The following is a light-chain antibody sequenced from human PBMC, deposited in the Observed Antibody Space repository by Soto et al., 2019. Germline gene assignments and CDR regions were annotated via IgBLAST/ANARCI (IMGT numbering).Light chain of an antibody. Sequence: NFMLTQPHSVSESPGKTVTISCTRSSGSIASNYVQWYQQRPGSAPTTVIYEDNQRPSGVPDRFSGSIDSSSNSASLTISGLKTEDEAAYCCQSYDSSNHVVFGGGTQLTVL. CDR1: SGSIASNY. J-gene: IGLJ2*01. V-gene: IGLV6-57*04. CDR2: EDN. CDR3: QSYDSSNHVV.